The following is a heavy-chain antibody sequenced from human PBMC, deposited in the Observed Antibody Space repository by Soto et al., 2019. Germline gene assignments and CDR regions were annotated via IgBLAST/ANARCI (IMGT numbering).Heavy chain of an antibody. CDR2: INSNGDST. Sequence: EVQLLESGGGLVQPGGSLRLSCVASGFTFSRYVMSWVRQAPGKGLEWVSTINSNGDSTYYADSVKGRFTISRDNSKTSLYLQMNSLRAEDTAVYYCARVPDLDYCSRTSCLYYFDYLGQGALVTVSS. CDR1: GFTFSRYV. CDR3: ARVPDLDYCSRTSCLYYFDY. D-gene: IGHD2-2*01. J-gene: IGHJ4*02. V-gene: IGHV3-23*01.